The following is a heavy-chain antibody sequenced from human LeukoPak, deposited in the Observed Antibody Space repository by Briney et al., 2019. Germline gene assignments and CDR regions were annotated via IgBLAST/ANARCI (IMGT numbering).Heavy chain of an antibody. J-gene: IGHJ4*02. CDR3: ARRRIVVVPAAMRGYYFDY. Sequence: SETLSLTCTVSGGSISSSSYYWGWIRQPPGKGLEWIGEINHSGSTNYNPSLKSRVTISVDTSKNQFSLKLSSVTAADTAVYYCARRRIVVVPAAMRGYYFDYWGQGTLVTVSS. CDR1: GGSISSSSYY. CDR2: INHSGST. D-gene: IGHD2-2*01. V-gene: IGHV4-39*07.